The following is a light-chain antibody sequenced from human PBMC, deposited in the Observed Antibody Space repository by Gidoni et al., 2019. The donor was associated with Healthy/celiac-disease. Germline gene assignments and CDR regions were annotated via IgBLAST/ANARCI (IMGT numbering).Light chain of an antibody. CDR3: QQRSNWALT. Sequence: EILLTQSPATLSLSPGERDTLSCRASQSVSSYLAWYQQKPGQAPRLLIYDASNRATGIPARFSGSGSGTDFTLTISSLEPEDFAVYYCQQRSNWALTFGGGTKVEIK. CDR1: QSVSSY. V-gene: IGKV3-11*01. CDR2: DAS. J-gene: IGKJ4*01.